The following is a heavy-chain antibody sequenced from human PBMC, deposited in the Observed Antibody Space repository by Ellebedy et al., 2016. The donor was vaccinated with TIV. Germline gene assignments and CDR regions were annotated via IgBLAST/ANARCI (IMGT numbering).Heavy chain of an antibody. D-gene: IGHD4-17*01. CDR1: GYTFTNYG. Sequence: ASVKVSXXASGYTFTNYGISWVRQPPEQGLEWMGWISAYNGNTDYAQKFQGRIRMTTDTSRKTAYMELASLRSDDTAVYYCARDTPNNDYGDYDYYGMDVWGQGTTVTVSS. CDR3: ARDTPNNDYGDYDYYGMDV. J-gene: IGHJ6*02. CDR2: ISAYNGNT. V-gene: IGHV1-18*01.